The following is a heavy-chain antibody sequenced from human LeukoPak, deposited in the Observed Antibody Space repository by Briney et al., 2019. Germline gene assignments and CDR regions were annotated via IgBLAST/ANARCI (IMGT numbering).Heavy chain of an antibody. J-gene: IGHJ6*02. D-gene: IGHD6-19*01. V-gene: IGHV4-34*01. CDR3: ARELSSSGWYSSLYYYYGMDV. CDR1: GGSFSGYY. CDR2: INHSGST. Sequence: SETLSLTCAVYGGSFSGYYWSWIRQPPGKGLEWIGEINHSGSTNYNPSLKSRVTISVDASKNQFSLKLSSVTAADTAVYYCARELSSSGWYSSLYYYYGMDVWGQGTTVTVSS.